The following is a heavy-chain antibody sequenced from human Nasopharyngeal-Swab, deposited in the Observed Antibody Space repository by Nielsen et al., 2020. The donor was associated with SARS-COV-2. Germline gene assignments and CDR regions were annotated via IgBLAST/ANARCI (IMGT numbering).Heavy chain of an antibody. CDR2: IYHSGST. CDR3: AGYDFWSGPPAYYFDY. Sequence: SQTLSLTRAVSGYSISSGYYWGWIRQPPGKGLEWIGSIYHSGSTYYNPSLKSRVTISVDTSKNQFSLKLSSVTAADTAVYYCAGYDFWSGPPAYYFDYWGQGTLVTVSS. J-gene: IGHJ4*02. CDR1: GYSISSGYY. D-gene: IGHD3-3*01. V-gene: IGHV4-38-2*01.